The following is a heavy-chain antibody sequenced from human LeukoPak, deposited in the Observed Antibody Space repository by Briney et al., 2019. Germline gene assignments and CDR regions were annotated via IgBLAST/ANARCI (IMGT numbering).Heavy chain of an antibody. Sequence: SVKVSCRASGGTFSSYAISWVRQAPGQGLEWMGRIVPILGIANYAQKFQGRVTITADKSTSTAYMELSSLRSEDTAVYYCASAQDYYYYGMDVWGQGTTVTVSS. CDR3: ASAQDYYYYGMDV. J-gene: IGHJ6*02. CDR2: IVPILGIA. V-gene: IGHV1-69*04. CDR1: GGTFSSYA.